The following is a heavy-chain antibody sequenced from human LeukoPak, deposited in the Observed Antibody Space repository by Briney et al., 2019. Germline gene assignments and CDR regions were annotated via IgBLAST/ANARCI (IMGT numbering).Heavy chain of an antibody. CDR3: ARGGPNGLFPYPFDF. V-gene: IGHV3-30*04. Sequence: GGSLRLPCAASGFTFRSYGIHWVRQAPGKGLEWVTIISYDGRNKYYADSVKGRFTISRDNSKNTLYLQMNSLRAEDTAIYYCARGGPNGLFPYPFDFWGQGTRVIVSA. CDR2: ISYDGRNK. D-gene: IGHD3-22*01. J-gene: IGHJ4*02. CDR1: GFTFRSYG.